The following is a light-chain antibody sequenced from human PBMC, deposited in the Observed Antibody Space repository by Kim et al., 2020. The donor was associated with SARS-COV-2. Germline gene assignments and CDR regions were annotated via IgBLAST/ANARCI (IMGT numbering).Light chain of an antibody. Sequence: QRVTLSFTGTSSNIGAGYDVHWYKQLPRTAPKLLIYANINRPSGVPDRFSGSRSGTAASLAITGLQAEDEADYYCQSYDTSLSGYVFGTGTKVTVL. CDR1: SSNIGAGYD. J-gene: IGLJ1*01. V-gene: IGLV1-40*01. CDR2: ANI. CDR3: QSYDTSLSGYV.